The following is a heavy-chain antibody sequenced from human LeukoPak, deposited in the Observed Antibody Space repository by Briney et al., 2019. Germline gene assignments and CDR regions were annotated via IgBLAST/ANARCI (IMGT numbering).Heavy chain of an antibody. V-gene: IGHV4-39*01. D-gene: IGHD4-17*01. Sequence: SSETLSLTCTVSGGSISSSSYNWGWIRQPPGKGLEWIGSVYYSGSTYYNPSLKSRVTMSVDTSKNQFSLKLSSVTAADTAVYYCARGGMTTVTTQMYNWFDPWGQGTLVTVSS. CDR2: VYYSGST. CDR3: ARGGMTTVTTQMYNWFDP. CDR1: GGSISSSSYN. J-gene: IGHJ5*02.